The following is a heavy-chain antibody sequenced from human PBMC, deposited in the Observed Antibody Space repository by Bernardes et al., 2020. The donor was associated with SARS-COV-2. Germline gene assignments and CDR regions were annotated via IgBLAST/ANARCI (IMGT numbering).Heavy chain of an antibody. CDR1: GGSIGSYY. J-gene: IGHJ2*01. Sequence: MFLIYTVSGGSIGSYYWAWIRQPPGKGLEWIGYIYYSGTTNYNPSLKSRVTISVDRSQNQFSLNLSSVTPADTAVYYCARDLSHLVRRGFDLWGRGTLVTVSS. CDR2: IYYSGTT. V-gene: IGHV4-59*01. D-gene: IGHD3-10*01. CDR3: ARDLSHLVRRGFDL.